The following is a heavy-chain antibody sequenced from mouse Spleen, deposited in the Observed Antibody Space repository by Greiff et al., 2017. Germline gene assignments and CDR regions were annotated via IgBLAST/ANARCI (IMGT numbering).Heavy chain of an antibody. CDR1: GYTFTSYW. Sequence: VQRVESGAELVKPGASVKLSCKASGYTFTSYWMQWVKQRPGQGLEWIGEIDPSDSYTNYNQKFKGKATLTVDTSSSTAYMQLSSLTSEDSAVYYCARSYYYDGSYVPFAYWGQGTLVTVSA. CDR2: IDPSDSYT. J-gene: IGHJ3*01. CDR3: ARSYYYDGSYVPFAY. D-gene: IGHD1-1*01. V-gene: IGHV1-50*01.